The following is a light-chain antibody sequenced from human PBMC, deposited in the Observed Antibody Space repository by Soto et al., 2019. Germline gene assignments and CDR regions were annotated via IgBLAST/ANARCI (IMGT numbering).Light chain of an antibody. CDR3: QKRTYWAVT. CDR2: DAS. Sequence: EIVLTQSPATLSLSPGERATLSCSASQSISSYLAWYQQKPGQTPRLLIYDASNRATGIPARFSGSGSGTDFPLTISRLEPEDFAVYYCQKRTYWAVTFGPGTKVDVK. J-gene: IGKJ3*01. CDR1: QSISSY. V-gene: IGKV3-11*01.